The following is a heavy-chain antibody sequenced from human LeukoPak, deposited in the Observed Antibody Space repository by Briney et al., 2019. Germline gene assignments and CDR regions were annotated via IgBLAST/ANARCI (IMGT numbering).Heavy chain of an antibody. D-gene: IGHD3-22*01. CDR1: GFTFSSYG. V-gene: IGHV3-23*01. CDR3: AKTNGYYSD. J-gene: IGHJ4*02. CDR2: ISGSGGTT. Sequence: GGSLRLSCAASGFTFSSYGMNWVRQAPGKGLEWFSGISGSGGTTYYADSVKGRFTISRDNSKTSLSLRASSLRAEATAVYYCAKTNGYYSDWGQGPLVTVSS.